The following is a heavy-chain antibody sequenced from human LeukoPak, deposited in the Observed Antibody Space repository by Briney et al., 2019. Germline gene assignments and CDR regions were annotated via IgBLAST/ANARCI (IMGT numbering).Heavy chain of an antibody. CDR1: GGSISSGDYY. V-gene: IGHV4-30-4*01. CDR2: IYYSGST. CDR3: ARARRSSSWNRVFDP. D-gene: IGHD6-13*01. J-gene: IGHJ5*02. Sequence: PSETLSLTCTVSGGSISSGDYYWRWIRQPPGKGLEWFGYIYYSGSTYYNPSLKSRVTISVDTSKNQFSLKLSSVTAADTAVYYCARARRSSSWNRVFDPWGQGTLVTVSS.